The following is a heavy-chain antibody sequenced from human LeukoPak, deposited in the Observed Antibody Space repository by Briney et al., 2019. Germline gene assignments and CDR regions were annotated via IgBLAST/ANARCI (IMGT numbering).Heavy chain of an antibody. CDR1: GYTFTSYG. D-gene: IGHD3-10*01. Sequence: ASVKVSCKASGYTFTSYGGWVRQAPGQGLEWMGWISAYNDNTNYAQKLQGRVTMTTDTSTSTAYMDLRSLRSDDTAVYYCARFRAGVGEPYGDYWGQGTLVTVSS. J-gene: IGHJ4*01. CDR3: ARFRAGVGEPYGDY. CDR2: ISAYNDNT. V-gene: IGHV1-18*01.